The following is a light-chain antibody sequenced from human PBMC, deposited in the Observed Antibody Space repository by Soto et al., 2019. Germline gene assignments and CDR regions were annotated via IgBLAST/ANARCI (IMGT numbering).Light chain of an antibody. CDR1: QSISSW. Sequence: DIQMTQSPSTLSASVGDRVTITCRASQSISSWLAWYQQKPGTAPKLLIYKASALQSGVPSRFSGSGSGTEFTLTISSLQPDDFATYDCQQYSDNWTFGQGTKVEIK. CDR2: KAS. J-gene: IGKJ1*01. V-gene: IGKV1-5*03. CDR3: QQYSDNWT.